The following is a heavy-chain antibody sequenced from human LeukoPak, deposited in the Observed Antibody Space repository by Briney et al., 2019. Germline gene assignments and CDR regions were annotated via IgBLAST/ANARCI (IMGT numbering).Heavy chain of an antibody. V-gene: IGHV4-59*01. CDR2: IYYSGST. J-gene: IGHJ4*02. CDR1: GGSIGSYY. CDR3: ARDRDYGDYGFDY. Sequence: ASETLSLTCTVSGGSIGSYYWSWIRQPPGKGLEWIGYIYYSGSTNYNPSLKSRVTISVDTSKNQFSLKLSSVTAADTAVYYCARDRDYGDYGFDYWGQGTLVTVSS. D-gene: IGHD4-17*01.